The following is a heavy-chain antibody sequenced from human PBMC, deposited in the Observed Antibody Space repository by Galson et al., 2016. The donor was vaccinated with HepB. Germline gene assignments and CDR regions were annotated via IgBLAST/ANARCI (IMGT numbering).Heavy chain of an antibody. CDR2: IRGSGDST. CDR1: GFTFSSYT. D-gene: IGHD6-19*01. V-gene: IGHV3-23*01. CDR3: ATRAVAGTFGTAYYFDY. J-gene: IGHJ4*02. Sequence: SLRLSCAASGFTFSSYTMSWVRQAPGEGLEWVSAIRGSGDSTYYADSVKGRFTISRDNSKNTLYLQMNSLRAEDTAVYYCATRAVAGTFGTAYYFDYWGQGTLVTVPS.